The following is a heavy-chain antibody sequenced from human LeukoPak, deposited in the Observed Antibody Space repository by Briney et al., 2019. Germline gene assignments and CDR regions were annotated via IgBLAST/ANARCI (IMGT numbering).Heavy chain of an antibody. Sequence: GGSLRLSCVVSGFTFTNYWMGWVRQAPGKGLEWVGNIKPDGSDKYYMDSMKGRFTISRDNSENSLHLHMNSLRAEDTAVYYCARDHQIRGNSYGCLDYWGQGTLVTVSS. V-gene: IGHV3-7*01. CDR3: ARDHQIRGNSYGCLDY. J-gene: IGHJ4*02. CDR2: IKPDGSDK. D-gene: IGHD5-18*01. CDR1: GFTFTNYW.